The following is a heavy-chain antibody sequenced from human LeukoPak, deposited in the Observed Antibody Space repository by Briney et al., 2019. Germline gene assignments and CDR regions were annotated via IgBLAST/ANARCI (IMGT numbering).Heavy chain of an antibody. CDR1: GLTFSSYA. J-gene: IGHJ4*02. CDR2: ISDSGGST. D-gene: IGHD2-2*01. Sequence: PGGSLRLSCAASGLTFSSYAMSWVRQAPGKGLEWVSSISDSGGSTFYADAVKGRFTISRDNSKNTLYLQMNSLRAEDTAMYYCARHARYCGTTSCYFKYWGQGTLVTVSS. CDR3: ARHARYCGTTSCYFKY. V-gene: IGHV3-23*01.